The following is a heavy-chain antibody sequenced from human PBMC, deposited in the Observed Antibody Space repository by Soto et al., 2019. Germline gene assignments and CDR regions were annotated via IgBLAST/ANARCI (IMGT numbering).Heavy chain of an antibody. CDR3: ARVGYYFWSGCPFDY. V-gene: IGHV4-4*02. Sequence: QVQLQESGPGLVKPSGTLSLTCAVSGGSISSNNWWSWVRQPPGKVLECIGEIYHSGSTNYNPSLKGRVPIAVYKSKNQFSLKLSSVTAADPAVYYCARVGYYFWSGCPFDYWGQGTLVTVSS. CDR1: GGSISSNNW. D-gene: IGHD3-3*01. J-gene: IGHJ4*01. CDR2: IYHSGST.